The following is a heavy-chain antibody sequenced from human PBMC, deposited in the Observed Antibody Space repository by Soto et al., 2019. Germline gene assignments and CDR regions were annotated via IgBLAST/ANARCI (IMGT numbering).Heavy chain of an antibody. J-gene: IGHJ4*02. CDR1: GFTLSGYA. Sequence: EVQLVESGGGLVQPGGSLRLSCAASGFTLSGYAMNWVREAPGKGLEWVAYISSSSANIHYADSVKGRFTISTDNAKNSLYLQMNSLRDEDAAVYYCARDRSYASNLYHHFDYWGQGTLVTVSS. D-gene: IGHD2-2*01. CDR3: ARDRSYASNLYHHFDY. V-gene: IGHV3-48*02. CDR2: ISSSSANI.